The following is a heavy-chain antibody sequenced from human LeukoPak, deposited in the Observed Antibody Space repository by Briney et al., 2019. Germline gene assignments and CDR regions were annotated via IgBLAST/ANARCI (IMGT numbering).Heavy chain of an antibody. CDR3: AKGSFYCSSNTCPQYYYYMDV. J-gene: IGHJ6*03. CDR1: GFIFSTYA. Sequence: PGGSLRLSCAASGFIFSTYAMHWVRQAPGKGLEWVAFIRYDGSNKYYADSVKGRFTISRDNSKNTLSLQMNSLRAEDTAVYYCAKGSFYCSSNTCPQYYYYMDVWGKGTTVTVSS. V-gene: IGHV3-30*02. CDR2: IRYDGSNK. D-gene: IGHD2-2*01.